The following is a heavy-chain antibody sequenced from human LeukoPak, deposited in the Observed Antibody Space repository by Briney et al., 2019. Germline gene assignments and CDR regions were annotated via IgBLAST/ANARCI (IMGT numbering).Heavy chain of an antibody. CDR3: ARSQRVVPAATPYFQH. CDR1: GFTFSDYY. J-gene: IGHJ1*01. V-gene: IGHV3-11*04. D-gene: IGHD2-2*02. CDR2: ISSSGSTI. Sequence: PGGSLRLSCAASGFTFSDYYMSWIRQAPGKGLEWVSYISSSGSTIYYADSVKGRFTISRDNAKNSLYLQMNSLRAEDTAVYYCARSQRVVPAATPYFQHWGQGTLVTVSS.